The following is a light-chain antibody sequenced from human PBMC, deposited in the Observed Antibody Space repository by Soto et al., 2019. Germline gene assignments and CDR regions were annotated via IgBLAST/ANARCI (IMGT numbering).Light chain of an antibody. Sequence: QSALTQPASVSGSPGQSITISCTGTSSDIGVHNYVSWYQHHPGKAPKLIIYEVTDRPSGISDRFSGSTSGNTASLTISGLQAEDEADYYCSSYTSSSNWVFGGRTKLTVL. J-gene: IGLJ3*02. CDR1: SSDIGVHNY. CDR3: SSYTSSSNWV. CDR2: EVT. V-gene: IGLV2-14*01.